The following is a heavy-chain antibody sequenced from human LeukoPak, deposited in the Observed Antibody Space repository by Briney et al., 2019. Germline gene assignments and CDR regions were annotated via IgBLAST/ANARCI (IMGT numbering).Heavy chain of an antibody. CDR2: ISSSGDNT. CDR3: GKDMQLTY. V-gene: IGHV3-23*01. Sequence: GRSLRLSCSASGFTFSDYDMNWIRQAPGKGLEWVSLISSSGDNTYYSDSVKGRFSISRDNSKNTLFLQMDSLRAEDTAVYYCGKDMQLTYWGQGVLVTVSS. J-gene: IGHJ4*02. CDR1: GFTFSDYD. D-gene: IGHD6-13*01.